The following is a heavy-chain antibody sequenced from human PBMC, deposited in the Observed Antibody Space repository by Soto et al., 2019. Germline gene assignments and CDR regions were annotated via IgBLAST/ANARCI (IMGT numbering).Heavy chain of an antibody. CDR2: IYYSGST. D-gene: IGHD5-12*01. CDR3: ASLRYSGYEGFLYDFFFDY. Sequence: QVQLQESGPGLVKPSETLSLTCTVSGGSISSYYWSWIRQPPGKGLEWIGYIYYSGSTNYNPSLKSRVTISVDTSKNHFSLKLSSGTAADTAVYYCASLRYSGYEGFLYDFFFDYWGQGTLVTVSS. J-gene: IGHJ4*02. CDR1: GGSISSYY. V-gene: IGHV4-59*01.